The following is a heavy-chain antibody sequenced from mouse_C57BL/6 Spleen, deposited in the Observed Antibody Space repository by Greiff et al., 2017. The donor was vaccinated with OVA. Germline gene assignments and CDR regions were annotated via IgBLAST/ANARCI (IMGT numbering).Heavy chain of an antibody. CDR2: IDPSDSYT. CDR3: ARGVDSSGSEVAYAMDY. D-gene: IGHD3-2*02. V-gene: IGHV1-59*01. J-gene: IGHJ4*01. Sequence: QVQLQQPGAELVRPGTSVKLSCKASGYTFTSYWMHWVKQRPGQGLEWIGVIDPSDSYTNYNQKFKGKATLTVDTSSSTAYMQLSSLTSEDSAVYYCARGVDSSGSEVAYAMDYWGQGTSVTVSS. CDR1: GYTFTSYW.